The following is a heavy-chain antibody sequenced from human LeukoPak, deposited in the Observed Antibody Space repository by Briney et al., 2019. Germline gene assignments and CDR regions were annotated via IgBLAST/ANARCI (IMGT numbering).Heavy chain of an antibody. CDR3: TRRARTGVTAGWFDP. D-gene: IGHD2-8*01. Sequence: GGSLRLSCAGSGLSFSTFEMAWVRQAPGKGLEWVSNINRGRSIKYYAESVKGRFTISRDDADSSLYLQMNSLRAEDTAVYYCTRRARTGVTAGWFDPWGQGTLVSVSS. CDR1: GLSFSTFE. CDR2: INRGRSIK. V-gene: IGHV3-48*03. J-gene: IGHJ5*02.